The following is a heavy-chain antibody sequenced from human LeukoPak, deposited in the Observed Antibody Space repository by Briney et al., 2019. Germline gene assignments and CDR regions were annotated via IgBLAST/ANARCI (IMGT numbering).Heavy chain of an antibody. CDR1: GFTFSNAW. CDR2: IKSKTDGGTT. Sequence: GGSLRLSCAASGFTFSNAWMSWVRQAPGKGLEWVGRIKSKTDGGTTDYAAPVKGRFTISRDDSKNTLYLQMNSLKTEDTAVYYCAKDGDGGYFDYWGQGTLVTVSS. V-gene: IGHV3-15*01. D-gene: IGHD4-23*01. CDR3: AKDGDGGYFDY. J-gene: IGHJ4*02.